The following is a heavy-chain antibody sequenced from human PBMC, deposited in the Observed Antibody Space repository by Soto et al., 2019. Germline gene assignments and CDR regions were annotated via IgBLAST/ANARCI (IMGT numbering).Heavy chain of an antibody. CDR2: IYYSGST. V-gene: IGHV4-39*01. J-gene: IGHJ6*02. D-gene: IGHD2-15*01. Sequence: PSETLSLPXTVSGGSISSSSYYWGWIRQPPGKGLEWIGSIYYSGSTYYNPSLKSRVTISVDTSKNQFSLKLSSVTAADTAVYYRARSRGVVNVSYYYYYGMDVWGQGTTVTVSS. CDR1: GGSISSSSYY. CDR3: ARSRGVVNVSYYYYYGMDV.